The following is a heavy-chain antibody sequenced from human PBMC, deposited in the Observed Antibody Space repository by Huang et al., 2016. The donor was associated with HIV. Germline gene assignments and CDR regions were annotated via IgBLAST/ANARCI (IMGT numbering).Heavy chain of an antibody. CDR3: ARGRGTSWSFFDT. V-gene: IGHV4-34*01. D-gene: IGHD2-2*01. Sequence: QVRLDQWGAGLLKPSETLTLTGAVYGASLSGFFWSWIRQSPGRGLDGIGEITQSGRTNYNPSLKSRVTIAIDTSKKQFSLKLKSVTADDTSTYYCARGRGTSWSFFDTWGQGSFVTVSS. J-gene: IGHJ5*02. CDR2: ITQSGRT. CDR1: GASLSGFF.